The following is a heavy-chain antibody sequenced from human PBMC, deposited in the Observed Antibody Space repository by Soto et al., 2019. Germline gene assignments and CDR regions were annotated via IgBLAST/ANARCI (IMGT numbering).Heavy chain of an antibody. Sequence: GGSLRLSCAASGITFSGFWMHWVRQVPGKGLVWVARVDSGGSGTSYADFVKGRFTISRDNAKNTVYLQINALRAEDTAVYYCARDFSMVIVAPGYWGQGTLVTVSS. J-gene: IGHJ4*02. CDR1: GITFSGFW. CDR3: ARDFSMVIVAPGY. V-gene: IGHV3-74*01. D-gene: IGHD5-12*01. CDR2: VDSGGSGT.